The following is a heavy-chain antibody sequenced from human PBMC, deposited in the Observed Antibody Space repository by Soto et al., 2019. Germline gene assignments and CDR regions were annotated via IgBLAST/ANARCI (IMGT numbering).Heavy chain of an antibody. V-gene: IGHV4-34*01. CDR1: GGSLSGYY. CDR2: VNPGGVT. Sequence: PSETLSLTCAVYGGSLSGYYWTWIRQPPGKGLEWIGEVNPGGVTNYSPSVKSRLKISLDTSKKEVSLEMTSVTAADTAVYYCGRVVMKMAIQSIDSWGQGTLVTVSS. J-gene: IGHJ4*02. CDR3: GRVVMKMAIQSIDS.